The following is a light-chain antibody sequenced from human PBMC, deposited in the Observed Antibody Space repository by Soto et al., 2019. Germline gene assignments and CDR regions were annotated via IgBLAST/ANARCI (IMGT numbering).Light chain of an antibody. CDR3: SSWDDKMSGPV. Sequence: QPVLTQPPSTSATPGQRVTISCSGNTSNIGTSYVSWYQQLPGTAPKLLIYNNNRRPSGVPDRFSGSKSGTSASLVISGLRSEDESDYFCSSWDDKMSGPVFGGGTKLTVL. V-gene: IGLV1-47*02. CDR2: NNN. J-gene: IGLJ3*02. CDR1: TSNIGTSY.